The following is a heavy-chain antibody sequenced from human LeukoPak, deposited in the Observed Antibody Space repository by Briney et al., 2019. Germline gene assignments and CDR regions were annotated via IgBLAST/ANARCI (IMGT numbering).Heavy chain of an antibody. V-gene: IGHV1-69*13. J-gene: IGHJ5*02. D-gene: IGHD3-16*01. CDR3: ARDWGRRIWFDP. CDR2: IIPIFGTA. CDR1: GGTFSSYA. Sequence: SVKVSCKASGGTFSSYAISWVRQAPGQGLEWMGGIIPIFGTANYAQKFQGRVTITADESTSTAYMELSSLRSEDTAVYYCARDWGRRIWFDPWGQGTLVTVSS.